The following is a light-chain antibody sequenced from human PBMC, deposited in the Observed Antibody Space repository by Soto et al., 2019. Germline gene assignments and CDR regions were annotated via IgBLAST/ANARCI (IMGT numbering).Light chain of an antibody. V-gene: IGKV3-15*01. CDR2: GAS. CDR1: RSVSSN. CDR3: QQYNNWPPYT. Sequence: EIVMTQSPATLSVSPGERAILSCRASRSVSSNLAWYQQKPGQAPRLRIYGASTRATGIPARFSGSGSGTEFTLTISSLQSEDFAVYYCQQYNNWPPYTFGQGTKLEIK. J-gene: IGKJ2*01.